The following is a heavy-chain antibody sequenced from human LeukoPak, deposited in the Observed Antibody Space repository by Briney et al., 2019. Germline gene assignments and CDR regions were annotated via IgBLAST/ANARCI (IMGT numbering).Heavy chain of an antibody. D-gene: IGHD5-24*01. CDR3: AKVLGGRGDAFDI. V-gene: IGHV3-30*18. Sequence: GGSLRLSCAASGFTFSSYGMHWVRQAPGKGLEWVAVISYDGSNKYYADSVKGRFTISRDNSKNTLYLQMNSLRAEDTAVYYCAKVLGGRGDAFDIWGQGTMVTVSS. J-gene: IGHJ3*02. CDR1: GFTFSSYG. CDR2: ISYDGSNK.